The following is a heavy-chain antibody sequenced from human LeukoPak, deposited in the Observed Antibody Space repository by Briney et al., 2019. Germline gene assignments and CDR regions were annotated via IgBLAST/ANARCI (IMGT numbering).Heavy chain of an antibody. CDR1: GFTFSSYA. D-gene: IGHD3-10*01. V-gene: IGHV3-30-3*01. CDR2: ISYDGSNK. Sequence: GGSLRLSCAASGFTFSSYAMHWVRQAPGKGLEWVAVISYDGSNKYYADSVKGRFTISRDNAKNSLYLQMNSLRAEDTALYYCAKDAYGSGILYGMDVWGQGTTVTVSS. CDR3: AKDAYGSGILYGMDV. J-gene: IGHJ6*02.